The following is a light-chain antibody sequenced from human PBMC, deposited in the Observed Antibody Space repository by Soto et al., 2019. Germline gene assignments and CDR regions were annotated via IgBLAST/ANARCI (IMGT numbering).Light chain of an antibody. Sequence: EIVLTQSPGTLSLSPGERATLSCRASQSIGSYLAWYQHKLGQPPRLLIYDASSRATGIPDRFSGSGSGTDFTLTISRLEPEDFAVYYCQQYGSSPWTFGQGTKVDIK. CDR1: QSIGSY. J-gene: IGKJ1*01. CDR2: DAS. V-gene: IGKV3-20*01. CDR3: QQYGSSPWT.